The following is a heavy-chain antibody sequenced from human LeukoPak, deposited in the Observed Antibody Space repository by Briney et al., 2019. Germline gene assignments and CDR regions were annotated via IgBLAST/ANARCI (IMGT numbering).Heavy chain of an antibody. Sequence: ASVKVSCKASGYTFTGYYMHWVRQGSGQGLEWMGWMNPKRGNTGYAPTFQGRVTITRDTSIDTAFMELSSLRPDDTAVYYCARGGSSSSYYNNYGMDVWGQGTTITVSS. CDR2: MNPKRGNT. CDR3: ARGGSSSSYYNNYGMDV. J-gene: IGHJ6*02. V-gene: IGHV1-8*02. CDR1: GYTFTGYY. D-gene: IGHD6-13*01.